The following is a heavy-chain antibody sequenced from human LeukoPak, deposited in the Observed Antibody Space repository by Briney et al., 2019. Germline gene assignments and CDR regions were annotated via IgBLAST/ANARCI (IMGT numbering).Heavy chain of an antibody. V-gene: IGHV3-23*01. CDR1: GFTFSVYA. CDR3: YSSGWSGSRIFDY. D-gene: IGHD6-19*01. J-gene: IGHJ4*02. CDR2: IVGSGDST. Sequence: GGSLRLSCAASGFTFSVYAMTWVRQAPGKGLEWISTIVGSGDSTWYADSVKGRFRISRDNSKNTLFLQMSSLRAEDTAVYYCYSSGWSGSRIFDYWGQGILVTVSS.